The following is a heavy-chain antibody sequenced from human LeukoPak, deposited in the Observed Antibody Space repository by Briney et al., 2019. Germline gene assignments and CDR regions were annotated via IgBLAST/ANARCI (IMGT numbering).Heavy chain of an antibody. CDR3: AKTTRGGYSSGWYDFDY. V-gene: IGHV3-23*01. Sequence: GGSLRLSCAASGFTFSSYGMSWVRQAPGKGLEWVSAISGSGGSTYYADSVKGRFTISRDNSKNTLYLQMNSLRAEDTAVYYCAKTTRGGYSSGWYDFDYWGQGTLVTVSS. J-gene: IGHJ4*02. CDR2: ISGSGGST. D-gene: IGHD6-19*01. CDR1: GFTFSSYG.